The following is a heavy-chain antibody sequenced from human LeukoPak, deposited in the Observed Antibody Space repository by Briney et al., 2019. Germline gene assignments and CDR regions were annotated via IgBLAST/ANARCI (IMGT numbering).Heavy chain of an antibody. CDR2: ISSSSSYI. Sequence: GGSLRLSCAASGFTFSSYSMNWVRQAPGKGLEWVSSISSSSSYIYHADSVKGRFTISRDNAKNSLYLQMNSLRAEDTAVYYCASPYYYDSSGHYDAFDIWGQGTMVTVSS. D-gene: IGHD3-22*01. CDR3: ASPYYYDSSGHYDAFDI. CDR1: GFTFSSYS. V-gene: IGHV3-21*01. J-gene: IGHJ3*02.